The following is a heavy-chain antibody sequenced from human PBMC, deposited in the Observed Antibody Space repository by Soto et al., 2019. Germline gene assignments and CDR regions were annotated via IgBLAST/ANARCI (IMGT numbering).Heavy chain of an antibody. Sequence: SETLSLTCAVYGGYFSGFYWSWIRQPPGKGLEWIGEINHSGSTNYNPSLKSRVTISVDTSKNQFSLKLSSVTAADTAVYYCARGQGGYDSSYYYWGQGTLVTVSS. CDR1: GGYFSGFY. J-gene: IGHJ4*02. CDR3: ARGQGGYDSSYYY. D-gene: IGHD5-12*01. CDR2: INHSGST. V-gene: IGHV4-34*01.